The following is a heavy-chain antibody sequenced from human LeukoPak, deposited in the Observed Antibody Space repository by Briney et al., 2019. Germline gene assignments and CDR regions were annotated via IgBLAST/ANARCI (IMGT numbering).Heavy chain of an antibody. Sequence: SETLSLTCTVSGGSISTYYWNWIRQPPGKGLEWIGNIYYSGSTNSNPSLKSRLTISVGTSKKQFYLNLTSVTAADTAIYYCARSDYSYYGMDVWGRGATVTVSS. CDR1: GGSISTYY. CDR2: IYYSGST. V-gene: IGHV4-59*08. J-gene: IGHJ6*02. CDR3: ARSDYSYYGMDV.